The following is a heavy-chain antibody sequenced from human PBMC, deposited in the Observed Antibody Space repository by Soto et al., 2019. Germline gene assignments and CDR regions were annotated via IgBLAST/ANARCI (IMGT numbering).Heavy chain of an antibody. V-gene: IGHV5-51*01. Sequence: RGESLKISCKGSGYSFTSYWIGWVRQMPGKGLEWRGIIYPGDSDTRYSPSFQGQVTISADKSISTAYLQWSSLKASDTAMYYCARHGSGAPEYYYYYYGMDVWGQGTTVTVSS. CDR1: GYSFTSYW. J-gene: IGHJ6*02. CDR3: ARHGSGAPEYYYYYYGMDV. D-gene: IGHD3-10*01. CDR2: IYPGDSDT.